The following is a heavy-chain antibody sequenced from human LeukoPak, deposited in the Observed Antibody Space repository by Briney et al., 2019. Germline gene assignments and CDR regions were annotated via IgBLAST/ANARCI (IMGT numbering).Heavy chain of an antibody. CDR3: ARAAAHDYGDYNWFDP. Sequence: ASVTVSCKTSGYIFIGYYMHWVRQAPGQGLEWMGIINPSGGSTSYAQKFQGRVTMTRDTSTSTVYMELSSLRSEDTAVYYCARAAAHDYGDYNWFDPWGQGTLVTVSS. V-gene: IGHV1-46*01. J-gene: IGHJ5*02. CDR1: GYIFIGYY. D-gene: IGHD4-17*01. CDR2: INPSGGST.